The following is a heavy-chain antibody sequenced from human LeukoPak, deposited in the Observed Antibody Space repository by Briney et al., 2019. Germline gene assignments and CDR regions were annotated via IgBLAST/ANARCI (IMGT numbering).Heavy chain of an antibody. CDR3: AREVYSGYDWRDY. Sequence: GGSLRLSCAASGFTFSSYWMSWVRQAPGKGLEWVANIKQDGSEKYYVDSVTGRFTISRDNAKNSLYLQMNSLRAEDTAVYYCAREVYSGYDWRDYWGQGTLVTVSS. D-gene: IGHD5-12*01. J-gene: IGHJ4*02. V-gene: IGHV3-7*01. CDR2: IKQDGSEK. CDR1: GFTFSSYW.